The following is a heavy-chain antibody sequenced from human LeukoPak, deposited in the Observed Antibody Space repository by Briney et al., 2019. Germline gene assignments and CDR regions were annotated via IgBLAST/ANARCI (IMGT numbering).Heavy chain of an antibody. D-gene: IGHD3-10*01. Sequence: LGGSLRLSCAASGFTFSSYEMNWVRQAPRKGLEWVSYINSNGRTIYYADSVRGRFTNSRDNPKNSLLLQMNSLRAEDTAVYYCLCRGFGKGVYWGRGTLVTVSS. CDR2: INSNGRTI. V-gene: IGHV3-48*03. CDR3: LCRGFGKGVY. CDR1: GFTFSSYE. J-gene: IGHJ4*02.